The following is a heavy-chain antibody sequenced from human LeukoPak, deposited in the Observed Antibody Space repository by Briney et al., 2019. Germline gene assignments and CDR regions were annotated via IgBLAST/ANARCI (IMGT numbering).Heavy chain of an antibody. CDR1: GGTFSSYA. Sequence: GASVKVSCKASGGTFSSYAISWVRQAPGQGLEWMGRIIPILGIANYARKFQGRVTITADKSTSTAYMELSSLRSEDTAVYYCAREGYYYDSSGYYYLDYWGQGTLVTVSS. J-gene: IGHJ4*02. V-gene: IGHV1-69*04. CDR2: IIPILGIA. CDR3: AREGYYYDSSGYYYLDY. D-gene: IGHD3-22*01.